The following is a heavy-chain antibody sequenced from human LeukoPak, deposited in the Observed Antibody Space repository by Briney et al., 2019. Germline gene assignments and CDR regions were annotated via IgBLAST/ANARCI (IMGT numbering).Heavy chain of an antibody. CDR1: GFTFSSYE. D-gene: IGHD3-22*01. CDR3: AATRYYYDSSGLDY. Sequence: GGSLRLSCAASGFTFSSYEMNWVRQAPGKGLEWVSYISSSGNTIYYADSVKGRFTISRDNAKNSLYLQMNSLRAEDTAVYYCAATRYYYDSSGLDYWGQGTLVTVSS. CDR2: ISSSGNTI. V-gene: IGHV3-48*03. J-gene: IGHJ4*02.